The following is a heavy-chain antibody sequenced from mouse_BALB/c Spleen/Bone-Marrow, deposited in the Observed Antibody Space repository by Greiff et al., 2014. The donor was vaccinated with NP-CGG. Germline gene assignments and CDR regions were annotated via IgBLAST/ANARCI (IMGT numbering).Heavy chain of an antibody. Sequence: VQLQQSGAELVKPGASVKLSCKASGYTFTSYYIYWVKQRPGQGPEWIGEINPTSGDNNFIEKFKNRATLTVDKSSSTANIQLSSLTSEDSAVYYCTRGRKWDFDYWGQGTTLTVSS. J-gene: IGHJ2*01. CDR3: TRGRKWDFDY. D-gene: IGHD1-3*01. CDR1: GYTFTSYY. CDR2: INPTSGDN. V-gene: IGHV1S81*02.